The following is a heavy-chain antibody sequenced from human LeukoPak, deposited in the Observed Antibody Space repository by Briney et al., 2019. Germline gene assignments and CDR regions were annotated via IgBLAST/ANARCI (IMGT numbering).Heavy chain of an antibody. CDR3: AREQITIFGDSNWFDP. CDR1: GGSFSGYY. D-gene: IGHD3-3*01. J-gene: IGHJ5*02. V-gene: IGHV4-34*09. CDR2: INHSGST. Sequence: SETLSLTCAVYGGSFSGYYWSWIRQPPGKGLEWIGEINHSGSTNYNPSLKSRVTISVDTSKNQFSLKLSSVTAADTAVYYCAREQITIFGDSNWFDPWGQGTLVTVSS.